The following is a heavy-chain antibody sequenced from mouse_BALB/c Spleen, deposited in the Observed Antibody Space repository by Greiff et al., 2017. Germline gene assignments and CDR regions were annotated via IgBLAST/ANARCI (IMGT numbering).Heavy chain of an antibody. CDR3: ARGITTVEDY. CDR1: GFTFSSFG. Sequence: EVMLVESGGGLVQPGGSRKLSCAASGFTFSSFGMHWVRQAPEKGLEWVAYISSGSSTIYYADTVKGRFTISRDNPKNTLFLQMTSLRSEDTAMYYCARGITTVEDYWGQGTTLTVSS. D-gene: IGHD1-1*01. CDR2: ISSGSSTI. V-gene: IGHV5-17*02. J-gene: IGHJ2*01.